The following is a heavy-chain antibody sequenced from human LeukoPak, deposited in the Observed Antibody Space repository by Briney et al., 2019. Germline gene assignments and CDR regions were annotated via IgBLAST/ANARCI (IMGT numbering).Heavy chain of an antibody. CDR3: ARVSMDIVVVPAAIGYYGMDV. CDR1: GYTFTSYG. V-gene: IGHV1-18*04. J-gene: IGHJ6*04. CDR2: ISAYNGNT. D-gene: IGHD2-2*03. Sequence: ASVKVFCKASGYTFTSYGISWVRQAPGQGLEWMGWISAYNGNTNYAQKLQGRVTMTTDTSTSTAYMELRSLRSDDTAVYYCARVSMDIVVVPAAIGYYGMDVWGKGTTVTVSS.